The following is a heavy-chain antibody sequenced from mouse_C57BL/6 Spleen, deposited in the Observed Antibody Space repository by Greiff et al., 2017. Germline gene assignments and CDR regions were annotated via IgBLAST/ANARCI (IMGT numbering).Heavy chain of an antibody. CDR2: IDPNSGGT. CDR3: AIYSNYLDYYAMDY. Sequence: QVQLQQPGAELVKPGASVKLSCKASGYTFTSYWMHWVKQRPGRGLEWIGRIDPNSGGTKYNEKFKSQATLTVDKPSSTAYMQLSSLTSGDSAVYYCAIYSNYLDYYAMDYWGQGTSVTVSS. CDR1: GYTFTSYW. V-gene: IGHV1-72*01. J-gene: IGHJ4*01. D-gene: IGHD2-5*01.